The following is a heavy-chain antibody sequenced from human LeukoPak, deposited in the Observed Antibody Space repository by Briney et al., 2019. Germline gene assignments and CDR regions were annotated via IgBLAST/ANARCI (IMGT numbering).Heavy chain of an antibody. D-gene: IGHD3-3*01. V-gene: IGHV4-39*01. CDR2: IYDSGST. CDR1: GGSIRSSYYY. J-gene: IGHJ6*02. Sequence: PSETLSLTCTVSGGSIRSSYYYWGWIRQPPGKGLEWIGSIYDSGSTYYNPSLKSRVTISVDTSKNQFSLKLNSVTAADTAVYYCARLPITKRAMDVWGQGTTVTVSS. CDR3: ARLPITKRAMDV.